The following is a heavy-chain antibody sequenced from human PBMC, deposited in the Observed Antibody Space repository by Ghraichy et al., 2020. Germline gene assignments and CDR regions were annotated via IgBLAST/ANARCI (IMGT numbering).Heavy chain of an antibody. CDR1: GFNFRSYG. J-gene: IGHJ3*02. CDR3: AKDRYGGNPLNLFDI. D-gene: IGHD4-23*01. Sequence: GGSLRLSCAASGFNFRSYGMHWVRQAPGKGLEWVAVISFDGSYIYYADSVKGQFTISRDNSKNTLYLQMNSLRAEDTAVYYCAKDRYGGNPLNLFDIWGQGTMVTVSS. V-gene: IGHV3-30*18. CDR2: ISFDGSYI.